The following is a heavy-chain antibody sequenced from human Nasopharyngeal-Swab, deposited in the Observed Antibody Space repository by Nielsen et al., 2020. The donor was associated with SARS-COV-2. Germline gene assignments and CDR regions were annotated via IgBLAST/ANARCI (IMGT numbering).Heavy chain of an antibody. Sequence: GESLKISCAASGFTFSSYGMHWVRQAPGKGLEWVAVISYDGSNKYYADSVKGRFTISRDNSKNTLYLQMNSLRAEDTAVYYCARDASSSWYIGGEGYWGQGTLVTVSS. CDR2: ISYDGSNK. V-gene: IGHV3-30*03. CDR3: ARDASSSWYIGGEGY. CDR1: GFTFSSYG. J-gene: IGHJ4*02. D-gene: IGHD6-13*01.